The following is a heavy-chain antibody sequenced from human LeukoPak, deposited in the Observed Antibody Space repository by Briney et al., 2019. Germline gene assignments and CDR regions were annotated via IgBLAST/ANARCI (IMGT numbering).Heavy chain of an antibody. CDR1: GESISSGGYY. V-gene: IGHV4-30-2*06. J-gene: IGHJ5*02. D-gene: IGHD3-22*01. CDR2: IYHSGTT. CDR3: ARDTALFPDSSGYGGVNWFDP. Sequence: SETLSLTCTVTGESISSGGYYWNWLRQSPGKGLEWIGYIYHSGTTSYNPSLKSRVTISVDKSKNQFSLKLDSVTAADTAVYYCARDTALFPDSSGYGGVNWFDPWGQGTLVTVSS.